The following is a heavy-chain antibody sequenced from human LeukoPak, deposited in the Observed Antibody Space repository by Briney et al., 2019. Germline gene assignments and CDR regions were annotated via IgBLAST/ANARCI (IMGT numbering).Heavy chain of an antibody. CDR3: ARDQIVVVPAATPSRAFDI. CDR2: IYTSGST. D-gene: IGHD2-2*01. Sequence: PSETLSLTCTVSGGSISSYYWSWIRQPAGKGLERIGRIYTSGSTNYSPSLKSRVTMSVDTSKNQFSLKLSSVTAADTAVYYCARDQIVVVPAATPSRAFDIWGQGTMVTVSS. V-gene: IGHV4-4*07. CDR1: GGSISSYY. J-gene: IGHJ3*02.